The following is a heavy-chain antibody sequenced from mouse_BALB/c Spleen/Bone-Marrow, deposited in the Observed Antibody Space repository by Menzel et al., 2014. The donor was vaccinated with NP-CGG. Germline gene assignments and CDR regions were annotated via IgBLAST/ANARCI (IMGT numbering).Heavy chain of an antibody. CDR2: IHPYNGAT. V-gene: IGHV1-31*01. CDR3: ARGYYYGSSYDAWFAY. J-gene: IGHJ3*01. CDR1: GYSFTGYY. D-gene: IGHD1-1*01. Sequence: VQLQQSGPGLVKPGASVKISCKASGYSFTGYYMHWVKQSHVKSLEWIGRIHPYNGATGYSQNFKDKASLTVDQSSSTAYMELHSLTSEDSAVYYCARGYYYGSSYDAWFAYWGQGTLVTVSA.